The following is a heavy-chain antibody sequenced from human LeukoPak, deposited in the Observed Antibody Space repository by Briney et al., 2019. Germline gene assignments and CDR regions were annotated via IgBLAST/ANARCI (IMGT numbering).Heavy chain of an antibody. J-gene: IGHJ4*02. CDR1: GFPFSNYA. Sequence: GGSLRLSCAASGFPFSNYAMTWVRQAPGKGLERVSGISDSGDRTYYADSVKGRFTISRDNSKNMLYLQMNSLRVEDTALYYCAKGLGTSGYHDYWGQGTLVTVSS. D-gene: IGHD3-22*01. CDR2: ISDSGDRT. V-gene: IGHV3-23*01. CDR3: AKGLGTSGYHDY.